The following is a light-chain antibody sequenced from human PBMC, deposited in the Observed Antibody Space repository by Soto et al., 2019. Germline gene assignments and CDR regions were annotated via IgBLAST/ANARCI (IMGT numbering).Light chain of an antibody. J-gene: IGKJ2*01. CDR3: QQSYSTPRT. Sequence: DIEMTQSPASLSSSFGGIVTITCRTSQNIRSYLNWYQQRPGKAPKLLIYATSSLQSGVPSRFSGSGSGTDFALTISSLQPEDFATYYCQQSYSTPRTFGQGTKVDNK. V-gene: IGKV1-39*01. CDR1: QNIRSY. CDR2: ATS.